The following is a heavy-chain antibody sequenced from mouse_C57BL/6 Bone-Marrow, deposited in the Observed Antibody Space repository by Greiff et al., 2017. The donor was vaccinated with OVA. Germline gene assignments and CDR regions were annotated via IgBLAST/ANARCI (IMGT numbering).Heavy chain of an antibody. J-gene: IGHJ2*01. CDR1: GYTFTSYS. Sequence: QVQLQQSGAELARPGASVKMSCKASGYTFTSYSMHWVKQRPGPGLEWIGYINPSRGYTNYNQKFKDKATLTADKSSSTAYMQLSSLTSEYSAVYYCARMEGNYFDYGGQGTTLTVSS. CDR3: ARMEGNYFDY. CDR2: INPSRGYT. V-gene: IGHV1-4*01.